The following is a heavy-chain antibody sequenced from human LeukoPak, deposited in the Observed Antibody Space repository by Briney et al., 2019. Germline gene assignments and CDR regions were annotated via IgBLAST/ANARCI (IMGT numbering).Heavy chain of an antibody. D-gene: IGHD2-15*01. V-gene: IGHV3-30*04. J-gene: IGHJ4*02. CDR3: ARGARYCSGGSCYPGAFDY. CDR2: ISYDGSNK. Sequence: GGSLRLSSAASGFTFSSYATHWVRQAPGKGLEWVAAISYDGSNKYYADSVKGRFTISRDNSKNTLYLQMNSLRAEDTAVYYCARGARYCSGGSCYPGAFDYWGQGTLVTVSS. CDR1: GFTFSSYA.